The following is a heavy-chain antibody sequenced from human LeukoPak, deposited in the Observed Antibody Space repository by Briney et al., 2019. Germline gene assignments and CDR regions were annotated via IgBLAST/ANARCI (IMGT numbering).Heavy chain of an antibody. Sequence: SETLSLTGTVSGGSISSYYWSWIRQPPGKGLEWIGYIYYSGSTNYNPSLKSRVTISVDTSKNQFSLKLSSVTAADTAVYYCARDRISGVGAFDIWGQGTMVTVSS. CDR1: GGSISSYY. J-gene: IGHJ3*02. CDR2: IYYSGST. D-gene: IGHD6-19*01. V-gene: IGHV4-59*01. CDR3: ARDRISGVGAFDI.